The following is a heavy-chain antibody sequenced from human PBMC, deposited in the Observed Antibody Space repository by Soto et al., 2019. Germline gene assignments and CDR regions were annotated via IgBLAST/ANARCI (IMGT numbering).Heavy chain of an antibody. J-gene: IGHJ3*02. CDR3: ATWGLSARHRKRGAFDI. D-gene: IGHD7-27*01. CDR2: IIPIFGTA. Sequence: VQLVESGAEVKKPGSSVKVSCKASGGTFSSYAISWVRQAPGQGLEWMGGIIPIFGTANYAQKFQGRVTITADESTSTAYMELSSLRSEDTAVYYCATWGLSARHRKRGAFDIWGQGTMVTVSS. V-gene: IGHV1-69*01. CDR1: GGTFSSYA.